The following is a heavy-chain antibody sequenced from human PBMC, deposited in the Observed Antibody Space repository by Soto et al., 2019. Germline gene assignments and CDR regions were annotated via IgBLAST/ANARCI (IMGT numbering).Heavy chain of an antibody. V-gene: IGHV3-23*01. CDR2: ISGSGGST. D-gene: IGHD3-3*01. Sequence: EVQLLESGGGLVQPGGSLRLSCAASGFTFSSYAMSWVRQAPGKGLEWVSAISGSGGSTYYADSVKGRFTISRDNSKNTLYLQMNSLRAEDTAVYYCAKDPRRDYDFWSGYFDYWGQGTLVTVSS. CDR3: AKDPRRDYDFWSGYFDY. J-gene: IGHJ4*02. CDR1: GFTFSSYA.